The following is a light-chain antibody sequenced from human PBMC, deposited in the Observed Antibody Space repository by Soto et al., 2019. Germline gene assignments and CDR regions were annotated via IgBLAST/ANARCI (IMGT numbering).Light chain of an antibody. Sequence: QSALTQPASVSGSPGQSITISCTGTSSDVGTYNLVSWYQQHPGKAPKLIIYEGSQRPSGVSSRFSGSKSGNTASLTISGLQAEDEADYHCCSYESVSTFYVFGTGTKLTVL. CDR2: EGS. CDR1: SSDVGTYNL. V-gene: IGLV2-23*01. CDR3: CSYESVSTFYV. J-gene: IGLJ1*01.